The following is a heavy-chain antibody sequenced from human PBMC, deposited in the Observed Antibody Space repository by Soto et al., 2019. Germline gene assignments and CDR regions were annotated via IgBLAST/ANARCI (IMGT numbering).Heavy chain of an antibody. D-gene: IGHD2-15*01. V-gene: IGHV3-9*02. J-gene: IGHJ4*02. CDR3: AVSSPDIVVLPSSIYFTS. CDR2: LSWDRSTV. CDR1: GSSSDPFT. Sequence: LRLSCAASGSSSDPFTMHWVRELPGKGLEWVAGLSWDRSTVAYADSVQGRFTISRDHAKNSVDLLMDSLRPDDTALYFCAVSSPDIVVLPSSIYFTSWGPGTQVTVSS.